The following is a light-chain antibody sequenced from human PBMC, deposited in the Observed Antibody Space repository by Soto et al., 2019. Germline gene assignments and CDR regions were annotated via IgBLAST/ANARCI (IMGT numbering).Light chain of an antibody. CDR1: QSISNN. Sequence: EIVLTQSPATLSVSPGERATLSCRASQSISNNLAWYQQKPGQAPRLLIFGASTRATGIPARFSGSGSGTDFTLIINRLEPEDVAIYYCQQYGGSPRITFGQGTRLEIK. CDR2: GAS. J-gene: IGKJ5*01. CDR3: QQYGGSPRIT. V-gene: IGKV3-20*01.